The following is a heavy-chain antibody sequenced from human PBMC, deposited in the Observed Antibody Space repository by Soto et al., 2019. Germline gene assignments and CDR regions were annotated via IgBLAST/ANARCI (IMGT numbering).Heavy chain of an antibody. CDR3: ARLDGNSADYYYGMDV. V-gene: IGHV4-39*01. Sequence: SETLSLTCTVSGDSITSSSFCWGWIRQPPGKGLEWIGTICYSGSTYYNPSLQSRVTMSVDTSKNQFSLKLSSVTAADTGVYYCARLDGNSADYYYGMDVWGRGTTVTVSS. CDR1: GDSITSSSFC. J-gene: IGHJ6*02. D-gene: IGHD6-19*01. CDR2: ICYSGST.